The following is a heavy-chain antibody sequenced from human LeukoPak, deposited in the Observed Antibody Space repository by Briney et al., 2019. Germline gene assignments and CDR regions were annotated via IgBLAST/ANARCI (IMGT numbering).Heavy chain of an antibody. Sequence: SETLSLTCTVSGGSISSGGYYWSWIRQHPGKGLEWIGYIYYSGSTNYNPSLKSRVTISVDTSKNQFSLKLSSVTAADTAVYYCASSRIAAAGKFDPWGQGTLVTVSS. CDR2: IYYSGST. J-gene: IGHJ5*02. CDR3: ASSRIAAAGKFDP. CDR1: GGSISSGGYY. D-gene: IGHD6-13*01. V-gene: IGHV4-61*08.